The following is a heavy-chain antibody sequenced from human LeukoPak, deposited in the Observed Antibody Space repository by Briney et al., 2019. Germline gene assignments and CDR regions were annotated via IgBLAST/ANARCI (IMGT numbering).Heavy chain of an antibody. CDR3: ARGSSGSYYTLFDY. CDR1: GYTLTESS. J-gene: IGHJ4*02. D-gene: IGHD3-10*01. V-gene: IGHV1-24*01. CDR2: FDPEDGET. Sequence: ASVKVSCKVSGYTLTESSMHWVRQAPGKGLEWMGGFDPEDGETMYAQKFQGRVTMTEDTSTDTAYMELSSLRSEDTAVYYCARGSSGSYYTLFDYWGQGTLVTVSS.